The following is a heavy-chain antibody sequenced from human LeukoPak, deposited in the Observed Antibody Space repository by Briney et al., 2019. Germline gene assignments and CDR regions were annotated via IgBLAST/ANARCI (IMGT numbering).Heavy chain of an antibody. CDR1: GGSISSSSYY. V-gene: IGHV4-39*07. CDR2: IYYSGST. D-gene: IGHD2-15*01. Sequence: PSETLSLTCTVSGGSISSSSYYWGWIRQPPGKGLEWIGSIYYSGSTYYNPSLKSRVTISVDTSKNQFSLKLSSVTAADTAVYYCASFSSGGSLVVGGVDYWGQGTLVTVSS. CDR3: ASFSSGGSLVVGGVDY. J-gene: IGHJ4*02.